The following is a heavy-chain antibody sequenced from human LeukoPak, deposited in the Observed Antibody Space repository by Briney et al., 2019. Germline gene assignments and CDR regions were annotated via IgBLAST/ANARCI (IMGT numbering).Heavy chain of an antibody. CDR2: IYYSGST. Sequence: PSETLSLTCTVSGGSISSYYWGWIRQPPGKGLEWIGSIYYSGSTYYNPSLKSRVTISVDTSKNQFSLKLSSVTAADTAVYYCARRIAAAVDYWGQGTLVTVSS. J-gene: IGHJ4*02. D-gene: IGHD6-13*01. CDR3: ARRIAAAVDY. CDR1: GGSISSYY. V-gene: IGHV4-39*01.